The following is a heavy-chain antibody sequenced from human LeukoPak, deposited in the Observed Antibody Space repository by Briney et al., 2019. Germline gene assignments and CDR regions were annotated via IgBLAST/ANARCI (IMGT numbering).Heavy chain of an antibody. J-gene: IGHJ3*02. Sequence: GGSLRLSCAASGFTFSSYLMSWVRQAPGKGLEWVANIKQDGSEKYYVDSVKGRFTISRDNAKNSLYLQMNSLRAEDTAVYYCARGEAAAGTWDAFDIWGQGTMVTVSS. D-gene: IGHD6-13*01. V-gene: IGHV3-7*01. CDR3: ARGEAAAGTWDAFDI. CDR2: IKQDGSEK. CDR1: GFTFSSYL.